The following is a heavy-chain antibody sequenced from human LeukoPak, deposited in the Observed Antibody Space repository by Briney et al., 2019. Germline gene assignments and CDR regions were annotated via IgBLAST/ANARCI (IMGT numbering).Heavy chain of an antibody. CDR3: ARVGCSSTSCYGEFDY. CDR1: GGTFSSYA. CDR2: IIPIFGTA. V-gene: IGHV1-69*01. J-gene: IGHJ4*02. D-gene: IGHD2-2*01. Sequence: ASVKVSCKASGGTFSSYAISWVRQAPGQGLEWMGGIIPIFGTAHYAQKFQGRVTITADESTSTAYMELSSLRSEDTAVYYCARVGCSSTSCYGEFDYWGQGTLVTVSS.